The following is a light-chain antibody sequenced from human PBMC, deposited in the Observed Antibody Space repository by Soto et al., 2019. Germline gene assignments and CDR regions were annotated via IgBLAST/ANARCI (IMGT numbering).Light chain of an antibody. CDR2: DIS. CDR3: QQYNDWPLT. V-gene: IGKV3D-15*01. Sequence: EIVMTQSPATLSVSPGERATLSCRASQSVSSNLAWYQQKPGQAPSLLIYDISARATGIPTGFSGSGSGTEFTLTISSLQSEDFAVYYCQQYNDWPLTFGGGTKVDI. CDR1: QSVSSN. J-gene: IGKJ4*01.